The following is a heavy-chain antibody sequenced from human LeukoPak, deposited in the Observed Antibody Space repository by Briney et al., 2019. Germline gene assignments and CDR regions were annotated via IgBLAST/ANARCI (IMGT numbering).Heavy chain of an antibody. CDR1: GGSISSYY. D-gene: IGHD3-3*01. CDR3: ARVGQGNDFWSGSHYYYYMDV. CDR2: IYTSGST. J-gene: IGHJ6*03. V-gene: IGHV4-4*07. Sequence: SETLSLTCTVSGGSISSYYWSWIRQPAGKGLEWIGRIYTSGSTNYNPSLKSRVTMSVDTSKNQFSLKLSSVTAADTAVYYCARVGQGNDFWSGSHYYYYMDVWGKGTTVTVSS.